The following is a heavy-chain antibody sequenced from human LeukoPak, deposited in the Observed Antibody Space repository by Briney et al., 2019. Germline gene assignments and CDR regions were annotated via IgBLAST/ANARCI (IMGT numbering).Heavy chain of an antibody. CDR2: IYHSGST. Sequence: SQTLSLTCTVSGGSISSGGYYWSWIRQPPGKGLEWIGYIYHSGSTYYNPSLKSRVTISVDRSKNQFSLKLSSVTAADTAVYYCARDVWFGDLHWFDPWGQGTLVTVSS. V-gene: IGHV4-30-2*01. CDR3: ARDVWFGDLHWFDP. D-gene: IGHD3-10*01. CDR1: GGSISSGGYY. J-gene: IGHJ5*02.